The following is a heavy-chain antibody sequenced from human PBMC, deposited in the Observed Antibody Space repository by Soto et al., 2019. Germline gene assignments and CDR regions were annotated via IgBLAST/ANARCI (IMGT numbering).Heavy chain of an antibody. CDR2: VYLSGHT. Sequence: SEALALTCAFSGYSVTSGSYWGWFRQPPEKGLEWIGSVYLSGHTYHNPSLMSRVTISIDTSKNQFSLKLTSVTAADTAVYYCARARIVVSGTIVDFWGLGTLVPVSS. CDR3: ARARIVVSGTIVDF. J-gene: IGHJ4*02. V-gene: IGHV4-38-2*01. CDR1: GYSVTSGSY. D-gene: IGHD1-7*01.